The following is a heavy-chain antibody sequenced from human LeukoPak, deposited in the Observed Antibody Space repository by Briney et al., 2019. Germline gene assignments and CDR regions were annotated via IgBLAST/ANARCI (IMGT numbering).Heavy chain of an antibody. D-gene: IGHD3-3*01. CDR2: ISSSSSYI. J-gene: IGHJ6*03. Sequence: SGGSLRLSCAASGFTFSSYSMNWVRQAPGKGLEWVSSISSSSSYIYYADSVKGRFTISRDNAKNSLYLQMNSLRAEDTAVYYCARIGAADFWSGYSPSYYYYMDVWGKGTTVTVSS. CDR1: GFTFSSYS. V-gene: IGHV3-21*01. CDR3: ARIGAADFWSGYSPSYYYYMDV.